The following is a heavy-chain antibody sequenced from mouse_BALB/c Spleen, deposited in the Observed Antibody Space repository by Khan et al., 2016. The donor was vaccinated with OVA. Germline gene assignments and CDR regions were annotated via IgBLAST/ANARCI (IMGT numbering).Heavy chain of an antibody. Sequence: EVQLQESGPGLVKPSQSLYITCTVSGYSITSDYVRNWIRRFPGNKLWRMGIISSSGSTNYNPALKSRTTFTRDTSKNPFFLQLSFLTSEDTATYYCARDGARYNYALAYWGQGTLVTVSS. D-gene: IGHD1-1*02. CDR2: ISSSGST. CDR3: ARDGARYNYALAY. CDR1: GYSITSDYV. V-gene: IGHV3-2*02. J-gene: IGHJ4*01.